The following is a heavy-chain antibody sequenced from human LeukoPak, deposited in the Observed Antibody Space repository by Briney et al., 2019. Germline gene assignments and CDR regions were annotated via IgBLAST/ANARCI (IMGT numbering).Heavy chain of an antibody. CDR1: GYTFTGCY. Sequence: GASVNVSCKTSGYTFTGCYMHWVRQAPGQGLEWMGWIKPNSGGTNYAQKFQDRVTMTGDTSISTAYMELSRLTSDDTAVYYCARVYSDSSGYYVQGFDYWGQGTLVTVSS. CDR3: ARVYSDSSGYYVQGFDY. J-gene: IGHJ4*02. D-gene: IGHD3-22*01. CDR2: IKPNSGGT. V-gene: IGHV1-2*02.